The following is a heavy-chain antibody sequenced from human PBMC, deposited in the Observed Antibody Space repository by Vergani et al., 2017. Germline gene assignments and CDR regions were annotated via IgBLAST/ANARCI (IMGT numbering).Heavy chain of an antibody. CDR2: ISSSSSYI. CDR3: AKEVVVIENDAFDI. J-gene: IGHJ3*02. V-gene: IGHV3-21*04. Sequence: EVQLVESGGGLVKPGGSLRLSCAASGFTFSSYSMNWVRQAPGKGLEWVSSISSSSSYIYYADSVKGRFTISRDNAKNSLYLQMNSLRAEDTAVYYCAKEVVVIENDAFDIWGQGTMVTVSS. D-gene: IGHD3-22*01. CDR1: GFTFSSYS.